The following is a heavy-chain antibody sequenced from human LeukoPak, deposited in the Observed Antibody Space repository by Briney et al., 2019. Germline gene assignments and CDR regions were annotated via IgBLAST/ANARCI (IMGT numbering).Heavy chain of an antibody. D-gene: IGHD6-19*01. CDR3: ARDVREVAATDWFDY. CDR2: ISYSGST. J-gene: IGHJ5*01. Sequence: SESPSLTCAVYGGSFSGYYWSWSRQPPGKGLEWVGYISYSGSTNYNPSPKSKSRVTVDTSKNQFPLKLSSVTAADTAVYYCARDVREVAATDWFDYWGRGTLVTVSS. CDR1: GGSFSGYY. V-gene: IGHV4-34*11.